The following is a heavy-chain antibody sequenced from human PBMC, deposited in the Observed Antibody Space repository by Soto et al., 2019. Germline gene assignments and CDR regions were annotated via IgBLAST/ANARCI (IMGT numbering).Heavy chain of an antibody. CDR1: GFIFSNYA. CDR3: ARGTGSGSFLIDY. J-gene: IGHJ4*02. D-gene: IGHD3-10*01. V-gene: IGHV3-33*01. Sequence: QVQLVESGGRVVQPGRSLRLSCEASGFIFSNYAMHWVRQAPGQGLEWVALIWFDGSYENYAESVKGRFTISRDNSKNTLYFQMNSLRVEDTAVYFCARGTGSGSFLIDYWGQGTLVTVSS. CDR2: IWFDGSYE.